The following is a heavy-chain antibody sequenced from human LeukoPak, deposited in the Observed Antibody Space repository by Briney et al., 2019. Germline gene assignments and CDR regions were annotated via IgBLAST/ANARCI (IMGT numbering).Heavy chain of an antibody. D-gene: IGHD3-10*01. Sequence: SETLSLTCTVSGGSVSSGSYYWSWIRQPPGKGLEWIGYSYYSGSTNYNPSLKSRVTISVDTSKNQFSLKLSSVTAADTAVYYCARDATYYGSGSYYQGFDPWGQGTLVTVSS. V-gene: IGHV4-61*01. CDR3: ARDATYYGSGSYYQGFDP. J-gene: IGHJ5*02. CDR1: GGSVSSGSYY. CDR2: SYYSGST.